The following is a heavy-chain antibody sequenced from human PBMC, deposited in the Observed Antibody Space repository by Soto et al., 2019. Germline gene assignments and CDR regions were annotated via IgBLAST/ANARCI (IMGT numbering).Heavy chain of an antibody. CDR1: GFTFSNAW. J-gene: IGHJ4*02. Sequence: EVQLVESGGGLVQPGGSLRLSCAASGFTFSNAWMSWVRQAPGKGLEWVGRIKSKTDGGTTDYAAHVKGRFTSSRDDSKNTLYLKMNSLKTEDTAVYYCTTAHYDYGDYVLDYWGQGTLVTVSS. V-gene: IGHV3-15*01. D-gene: IGHD4-17*01. CDR3: TTAHYDYGDYVLDY. CDR2: IKSKTDGGTT.